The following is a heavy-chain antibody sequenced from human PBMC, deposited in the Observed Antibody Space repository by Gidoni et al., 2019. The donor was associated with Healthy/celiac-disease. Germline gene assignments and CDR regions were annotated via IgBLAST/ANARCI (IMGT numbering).Heavy chain of an antibody. D-gene: IGHD1-26*01. J-gene: IGHJ4*02. CDR1: GSTFGDSA. Sequence: EVQLVESGGGLVKPGRSLRLSCTASGSTFGDSAMSWFRQAPGKGLEWVGFIRSKAYGGTTEYAASVKGRFTISRDDSKSIAYLQMNSLKTEDTAVYYCTRGIGELTGAYYFDYWGQGTLVTVSS. V-gene: IGHV3-49*05. CDR3: TRGIGELTGAYYFDY. CDR2: IRSKAYGGTT.